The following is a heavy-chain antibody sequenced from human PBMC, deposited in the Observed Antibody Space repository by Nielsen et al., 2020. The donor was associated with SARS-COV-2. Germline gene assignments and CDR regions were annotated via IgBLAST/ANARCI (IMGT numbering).Heavy chain of an antibody. V-gene: IGHV3-20*01. CDR1: GFTFDDYG. J-gene: IGHJ4*02. Sequence: GESLKISCAASGFTFDDYGMSWARQAPGKGLEWVSGINWNGGSTGYADSVKGRFTISRDNAKNSLYLQMNSLRAEDTALYHCARRNGGGVDYWGQGTLVTVSS. CDR2: INWNGGST. D-gene: IGHD4-23*01. CDR3: ARRNGGGVDY.